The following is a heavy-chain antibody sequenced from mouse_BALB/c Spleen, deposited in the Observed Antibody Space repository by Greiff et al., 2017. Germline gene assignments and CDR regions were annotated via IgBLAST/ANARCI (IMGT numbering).Heavy chain of an antibody. V-gene: IGHV1S81*02. D-gene: IGHD1-1*02. CDR1: GYTFTSYW. CDR3: ERNYRFDY. Sequence: QVQLQQPGAELVKPGASVKLSCKASGYTFTSYWMHWVKQRPGQGLEWIGEINPSNGRTNYNEKFKSKATLTVDKSSSTAYMQLSSLTSEDSAVYCSERNYRFDYWGQGTLVTVSA. CDR2: INPSNGRT. J-gene: IGHJ3*01.